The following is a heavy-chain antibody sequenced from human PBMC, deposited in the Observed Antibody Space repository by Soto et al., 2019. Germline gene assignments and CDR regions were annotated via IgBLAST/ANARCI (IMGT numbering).Heavy chain of an antibody. CDR2: ISASGGTT. CDR3: AKAGGWFDP. V-gene: IGHV3-23*01. J-gene: IGHJ5*02. CDR1: GFTFTSYA. D-gene: IGHD3-10*01. Sequence: EVQLLESGGDLVHPGGSLSLSCAASGFTFTSYAMTWVRQAPEKGLEWVSSISASGGTTYYTDSVKGRFTISRDNSKNTLFLQMTSLRAEDTAVYYCAKAGGWFDPWGQGTLVTVSS.